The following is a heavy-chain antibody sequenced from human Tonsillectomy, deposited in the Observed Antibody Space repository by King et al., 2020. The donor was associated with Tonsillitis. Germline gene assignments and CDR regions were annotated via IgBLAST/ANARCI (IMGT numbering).Heavy chain of an antibody. D-gene: IGHD2-8*02. J-gene: IGHJ4*01. Sequence: VQLVESGGGVVQPGGSLRLSCAASGFTFSSYAMHWVRQAPGKGLEWVAFIRYDGSDKYYADYVKGRFTISRDNSNNTLYLQMNSLRGEDTAVYYCAKVRTGGCDKNFESSGHGNLLSVSP. CDR2: IRYDGSDK. CDR1: GFTFSSYA. CDR3: AKVRTGGCDKNFES. V-gene: IGHV3-30*02.